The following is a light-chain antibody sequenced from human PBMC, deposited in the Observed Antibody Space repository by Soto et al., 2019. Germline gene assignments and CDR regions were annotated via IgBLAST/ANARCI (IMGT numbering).Light chain of an antibody. Sequence: QSALTQPASVSGSPGQSITISCTGTSSDIGSYKFVSWYHQHAGKAPKLMTYGGSKRPSGVSDRFSASKSGNTASLTISGLQADDEADYYCCSHAGDHVVFGGGTKLTVL. CDR3: CSHAGDHVV. J-gene: IGLJ2*01. V-gene: IGLV2-23*01. CDR2: GGS. CDR1: SSDIGSYKF.